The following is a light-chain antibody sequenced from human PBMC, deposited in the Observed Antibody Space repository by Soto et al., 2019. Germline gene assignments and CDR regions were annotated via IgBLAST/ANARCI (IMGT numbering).Light chain of an antibody. V-gene: IGKV3-11*01. J-gene: IGKJ4*01. Sequence: IVLTQSRGAVSLSPGERATLSCRASQSVSSYLAWYQQKPGQAPRLLIYDASNRATGIPARFSGSGSGTDFTLTISSLEPEDFAVYYCQQRSNWPTLTFGGGSKVDI. CDR1: QSVSSY. CDR3: QQRSNWPTLT. CDR2: DAS.